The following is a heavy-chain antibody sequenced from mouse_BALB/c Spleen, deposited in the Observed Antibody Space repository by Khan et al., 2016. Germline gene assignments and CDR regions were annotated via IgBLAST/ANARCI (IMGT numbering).Heavy chain of an antibody. CDR3: AREGLRRTGYAMDY. V-gene: IGHV9-3-1*01. CDR1: GYTFTNYG. J-gene: IGHJ4*01. Sequence: QIQLVQSGPELKKPGETVKISCKASGYTFTNYGMNWVKQAPGKGLKWMGWINTYTGEPTYADDFKGRFAFSLETSASTAYLQINNLKNEDTATYFCAREGLRRTGYAMDYWGQGTSVTVPS. D-gene: IGHD2-4*01. CDR2: INTYTGEP.